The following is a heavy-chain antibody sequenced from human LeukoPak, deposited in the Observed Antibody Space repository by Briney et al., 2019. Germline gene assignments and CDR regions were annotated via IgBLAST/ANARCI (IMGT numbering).Heavy chain of an antibody. CDR2: MYAGGST. Sequence: GGSLRLSCAASGFTVSSNYMSWLRQAPGKGLEWVSVMYAGGSTYYADSMKGRFTISRDSSKNTLYLQMNSLRVEDTAMYYCARSGSGWFDYWGQGTLVTVSS. CDR1: GFTVSSNY. J-gene: IGHJ4*02. D-gene: IGHD6-19*01. CDR3: ARSGSGWFDY. V-gene: IGHV3-53*01.